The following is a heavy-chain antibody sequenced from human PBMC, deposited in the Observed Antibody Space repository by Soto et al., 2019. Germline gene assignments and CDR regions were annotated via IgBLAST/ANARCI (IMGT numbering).Heavy chain of an antibody. Sequence: PGGSLRLSCAASGFTFSSYWMHWVRQVPGKGLVWVSRINGDGSTTTYADSVKGRFTISRDNAKNTLNLQMNSLRAEDTAVYYSTRSSGYSYGSFYNFYMDVWGKGTTVTVSS. J-gene: IGHJ6*03. D-gene: IGHD5-18*01. V-gene: IGHV3-74*01. CDR2: INGDGSTT. CDR1: GFTFSSYW. CDR3: TRSSGYSYGSFYNFYMDV.